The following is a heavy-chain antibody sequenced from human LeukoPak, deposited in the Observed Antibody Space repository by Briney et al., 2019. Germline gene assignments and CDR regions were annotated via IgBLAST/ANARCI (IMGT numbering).Heavy chain of an antibody. D-gene: IGHD3-22*01. J-gene: IGHJ6*02. V-gene: IGHV4-59*01. Sequence: SETLSLTCTVSGGSISSYYWSWIRQPPGKGLECIGYIYYSGSTNYNPSLKSRVTISVDTSKNQFSLKLSSVTAADTAVYYCARDLVYYDSSGYYYYYGMDVWGQGTTVTVSS. CDR1: GGSISSYY. CDR3: ARDLVYYDSSGYYYYYGMDV. CDR2: IYYSGST.